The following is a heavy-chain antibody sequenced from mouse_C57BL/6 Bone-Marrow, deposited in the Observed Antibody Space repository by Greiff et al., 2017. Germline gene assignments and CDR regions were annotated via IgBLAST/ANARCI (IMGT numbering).Heavy chain of an antibody. CDR1: GFHIKDDY. V-gene: IGHV14-4*01. CDR2: IDPENGDT. Sequence: VQLQQSEAELVRPGASVKLSCTASGFHIKDDYMHWVKPRPEQGLEWIGWIDPENGDTEYASKFPGKATITADTSSNTAYLPLSSLPSEDTAVYYCTGYYDYENAMDYWGQGTSVTVSS. CDR3: TGYYDYENAMDY. D-gene: IGHD2-4*01. J-gene: IGHJ4*01.